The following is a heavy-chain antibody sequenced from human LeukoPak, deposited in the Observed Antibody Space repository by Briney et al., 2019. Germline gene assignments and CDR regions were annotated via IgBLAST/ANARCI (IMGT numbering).Heavy chain of an antibody. CDR3: ARYLAGASDLYYFDY. D-gene: IGHD1-26*01. Sequence: GGSLRLSCAASGFTFSDHYMDWVRQAPGKGLEWVGRTRNKAHSYTTEYAASVKGRFTISRDDSKNSLYLQMNSLKTEDTAVYCCARYLAGASDLYYFDYWGQGTLVTVSS. J-gene: IGHJ4*02. CDR1: GFTFSDHY. CDR2: TRNKAHSYTT. V-gene: IGHV3-72*01.